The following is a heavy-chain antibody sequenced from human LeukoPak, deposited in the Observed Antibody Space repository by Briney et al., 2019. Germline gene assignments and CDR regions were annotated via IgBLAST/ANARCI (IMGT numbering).Heavy chain of an antibody. CDR2: IRPDGSGS. D-gene: IGHD2-2*01. CDR1: GFTFRSNW. Sequence: GGSLRLSCAASGFTFRSNWMHWVRQAPGKGLVWVSRIRPDGSGSNYADSVKGRFTISRDNAKNTVYLQMNGLRAEDTAVYYCAKDSDAWYQLLYFDYWGQGTLVTVSS. CDR3: AKDSDAWYQLLYFDY. V-gene: IGHV3-74*01. J-gene: IGHJ4*02.